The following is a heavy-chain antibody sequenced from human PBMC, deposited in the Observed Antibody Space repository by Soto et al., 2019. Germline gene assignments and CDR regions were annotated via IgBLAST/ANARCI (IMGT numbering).Heavy chain of an antibody. CDR1: GLSLSGYA. V-gene: IGHV3-23*01. D-gene: IGHD1-26*01. CDR2: VSGSGGTT. CDR3: AKAGRRVGPTLNWLDS. Sequence: EVHLMESGGGLVQPGESLRLSCVVSGLSLSGYALSWVRQAPGKGLEWVSAVSGSGGTTYYADSVKGRFTISRDNSKNTLYLQMNGLRVEDTAKYFCAKAGRRVGPTLNWLDSWGQGTQVTVTS. J-gene: IGHJ5*01.